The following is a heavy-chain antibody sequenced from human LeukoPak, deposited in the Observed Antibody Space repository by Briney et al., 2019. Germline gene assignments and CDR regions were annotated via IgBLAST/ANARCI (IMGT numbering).Heavy chain of an antibody. D-gene: IGHD2-2*03. V-gene: IGHV1-8*01. Sequence: ASVKVSCKASGYTFTSYDINWVRQATGQGLEWMGWMNPNSGNTGYAQKFQGRVTMTRNTSISTAYMELSSLGSEDTAVYYCARYVDIVVVPAAQHGENGMDVWGQGTTVTVSS. J-gene: IGHJ6*02. CDR1: GYTFTSYD. CDR3: ARYVDIVVVPAAQHGENGMDV. CDR2: MNPNSGNT.